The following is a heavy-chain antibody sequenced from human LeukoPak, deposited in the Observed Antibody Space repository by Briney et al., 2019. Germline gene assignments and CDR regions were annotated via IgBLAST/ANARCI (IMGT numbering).Heavy chain of an antibody. V-gene: IGHV1-2*02. D-gene: IGHD7-27*01. CDR1: GYTFTGYY. CDR2: INPNSGGT. CDR3: ARAEKPNWGNYYYYCMDV. Sequence: ASVKVSCKASGYTFTGYYMHWVRQAPGQGLEWTGWINPNSGGTNYAQKFQGRVTMTRDTSISTAYMELSRLRSDDTAVYYCARAEKPNWGNYYYYCMDVWGKGTTVTVSS. J-gene: IGHJ6*03.